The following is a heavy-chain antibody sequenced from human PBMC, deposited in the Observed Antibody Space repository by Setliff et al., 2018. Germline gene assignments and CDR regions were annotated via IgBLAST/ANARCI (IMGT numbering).Heavy chain of an antibody. D-gene: IGHD3-3*01. CDR1: GGSVGSDFSY. CDR3: ARVTGFFYVDA. CDR2: IYTSWST. J-gene: IGHJ6*03. V-gene: IGHV4-61*09. Sequence: KTSETLSLTCTVSGGSVGSDFSYRTWIRQPAGKELEWIGQIYTSWSTNYNPSLQSRVTISLDASKNQFYLRLASVTAADTAVYYCARVTGFFYVDAWGKGTTVTVSS.